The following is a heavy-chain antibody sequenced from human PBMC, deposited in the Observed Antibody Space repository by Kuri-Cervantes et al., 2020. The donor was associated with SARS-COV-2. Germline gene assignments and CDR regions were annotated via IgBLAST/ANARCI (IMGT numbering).Heavy chain of an antibody. CDR2: IYYSGST. CDR3: ARRYCSSTSCYIDYGMDV. Sequence: GSLRLSCTVSGGSISSYYWSWIRQPPGKGLEWIGYIYYSGSTNYNPSLKSRVTISVDTSKNQFSLKLSSVTAADTAVYYCARRYCSSTSCYIDYGMDVWGQGTTVTVSS. J-gene: IGHJ6*02. D-gene: IGHD2-2*02. V-gene: IGHV4-59*12. CDR1: GGSISSYY.